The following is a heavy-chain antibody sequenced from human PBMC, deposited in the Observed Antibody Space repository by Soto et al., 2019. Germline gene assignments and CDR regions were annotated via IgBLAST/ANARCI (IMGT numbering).Heavy chain of an antibody. CDR2: ISYDGSNK. D-gene: IGHD3-3*01. Sequence: GGSLRLSCAASGFTFSSYAMHWVRQAPGKGLEWVAVISYDGSNKYYADSVKGRFTISRDNSKNTLYLQMNSLRAEDTAVYYCARGLWSGYYTYTTAFDYWGQGTLVTVSS. J-gene: IGHJ4*02. V-gene: IGHV3-30-3*01. CDR3: ARGLWSGYYTYTTAFDY. CDR1: GFTFSSYA.